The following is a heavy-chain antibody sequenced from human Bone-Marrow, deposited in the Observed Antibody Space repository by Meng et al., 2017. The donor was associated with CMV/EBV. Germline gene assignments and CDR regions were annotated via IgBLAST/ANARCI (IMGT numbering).Heavy chain of an antibody. CDR1: GYTFTSYY. Sequence: ASVKVSCKASGYTFTSYYMHWVRQAPGQGLEWMGIINPSGGSTSYAQKFQGRVTMTRDTSTSTVYMELSSLRSEDTAVYYCARRGPYCSSTNCRQGYYYGMDVWGQGTTVTVSS. J-gene: IGHJ6*02. CDR3: ARRGPYCSSTNCRQGYYYGMDV. D-gene: IGHD2-2*01. V-gene: IGHV1-46*01. CDR2: INPSGGST.